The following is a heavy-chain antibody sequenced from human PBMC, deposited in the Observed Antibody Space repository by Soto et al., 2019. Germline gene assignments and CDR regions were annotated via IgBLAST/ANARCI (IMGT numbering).Heavy chain of an antibody. D-gene: IGHD2-8*01. Sequence: GGSLRLSCAASGFTVSSNYMSWVRQAPGKGLEWVSVIYSGGSTYYADSVKGRFTISRDNSKNTLYLQMNSLRAEDTAVYYCARVGVTTKYYFDYWGQGTLVTVSS. CDR3: ARVGVTTKYYFDY. V-gene: IGHV3-66*01. J-gene: IGHJ4*02. CDR2: IYSGGST. CDR1: GFTVSSNY.